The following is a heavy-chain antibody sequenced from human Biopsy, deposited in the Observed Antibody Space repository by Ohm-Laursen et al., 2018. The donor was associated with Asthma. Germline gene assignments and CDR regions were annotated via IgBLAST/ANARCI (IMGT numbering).Heavy chain of an antibody. CDR2: IHKNGIG. CDR3: ARQKLAAAEGPFDL. Sequence: TLSLTCTVSNGSISSNFYYWGWIRQPPGKGLEWVGSIHKNGIGYYKSSLKSRLTISVDTSKNQFSLKVTSATAADTAVDYCARQKLAAAEGPFDLWGQGTMVTVSS. V-gene: IGHV4-39*01. D-gene: IGHD6-13*01. J-gene: IGHJ3*01. CDR1: NGSISSNFYY.